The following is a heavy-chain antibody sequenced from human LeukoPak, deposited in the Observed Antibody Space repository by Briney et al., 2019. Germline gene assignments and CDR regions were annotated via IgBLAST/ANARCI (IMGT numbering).Heavy chain of an antibody. V-gene: IGHV3-66*01. J-gene: IGHJ4*02. CDR2: IYSGGST. CDR1: GFTFSSYA. CDR3: ARGPDSSNWYEPVDY. D-gene: IGHD6-13*01. Sequence: GSLRLSCAASGFTFSSYAMSWVRQAPGKGLEWVSVIYSGGSTYHADSVKGRFTISRDNSKNTVYLQMNSLRAEDTAVYYCARGPDSSNWYEPVDYWGQGTLVTVSS.